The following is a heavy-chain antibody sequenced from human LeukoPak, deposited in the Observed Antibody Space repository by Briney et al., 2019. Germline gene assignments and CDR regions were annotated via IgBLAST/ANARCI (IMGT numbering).Heavy chain of an antibody. D-gene: IGHD3-10*01. CDR3: ARHKPENYYGSGTFELFDY. V-gene: IGHV4-4*09. J-gene: IGHJ4*02. CDR2: IYTSGST. Sequence: SETLSLTCTVSGGSISSYYWSWIRQPPGKGLEWIGYIYTSGSTNSNPSLKSRVTISVDTSKNQFSLKLSSVTAADTAVYYCARHKPENYYGSGTFELFDYWGQGTLVTVSS. CDR1: GGSISSYY.